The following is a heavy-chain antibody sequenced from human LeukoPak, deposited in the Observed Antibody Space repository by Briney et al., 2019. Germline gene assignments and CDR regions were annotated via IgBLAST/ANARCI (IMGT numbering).Heavy chain of an antibody. CDR3: ARDQGWGDWYFDL. Sequence: SETLSLTCTVSGGSIRSSYWSWIRQPQGTGLEWIGYLFYNGNTNYNSSLKSRVTISVDTSKNRFSLKLNSLTAADTAVYFCARDQGWGDWYFDLWGRGTLVTVSS. J-gene: IGHJ2*01. D-gene: IGHD3-10*01. CDR1: GGSIRSSY. V-gene: IGHV4-59*01. CDR2: LFYNGNT.